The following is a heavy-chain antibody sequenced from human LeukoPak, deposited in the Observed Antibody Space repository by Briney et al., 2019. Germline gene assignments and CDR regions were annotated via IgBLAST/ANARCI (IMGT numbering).Heavy chain of an antibody. J-gene: IGHJ4*02. D-gene: IGHD5-18*01. CDR1: GFTFDDYA. CDR3: AKVSGYTYGYFDY. CDR2: ISWNSGSV. V-gene: IGHV3-9*01. Sequence: GESLRLSCAAFGFTFDDYAIHWVRRAPGKGLEWVSGISWNSGSVDYADSVKGRFTISRDNAKNSLYLQMNSLRTEDTALYYCAKVSGYTYGYFDYWGQGTLVTVSS.